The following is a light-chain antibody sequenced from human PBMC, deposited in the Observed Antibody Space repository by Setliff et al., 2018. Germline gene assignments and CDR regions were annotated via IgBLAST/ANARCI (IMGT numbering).Light chain of an antibody. CDR2: DVS. CDR3: SSYAGSNNPDV. J-gene: IGLJ1*01. Sequence: QSALTQPRSVSGSPGQSVTISCTGTSSDVGGYNYVSWYQQHPGKAPKLMIYDVSKRPSGVPDRFSGSKSGNTASLTISGLQAEDEADYYCSSYAGSNNPDVFGTGTKVTVL. CDR1: SSDVGGYNY. V-gene: IGLV2-11*01.